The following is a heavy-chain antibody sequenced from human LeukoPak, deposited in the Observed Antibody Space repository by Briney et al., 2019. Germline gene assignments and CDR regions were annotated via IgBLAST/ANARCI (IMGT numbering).Heavy chain of an antibody. D-gene: IGHD3-22*01. CDR1: GFTFSDYY. CDR2: ISSSGSTI. J-gene: IGHJ4*02. Sequence: GGSLRLSCAASGFTFSDYYMSWIRQAPGKGLEWVSYISSSGSTIYYADSVKGRFTISRDNAKNSLYLQMNSLRAEDTAVYYCARLDSSGYYYNFDYWGQGTLVTVSS. CDR3: ARLDSSGYYYNFDY. V-gene: IGHV3-11*04.